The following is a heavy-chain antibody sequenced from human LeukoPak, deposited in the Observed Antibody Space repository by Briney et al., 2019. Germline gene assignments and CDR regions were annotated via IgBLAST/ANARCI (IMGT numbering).Heavy chain of an antibody. CDR2: ISAYGGST. Sequence: PGGFLRLSCAASRFTFSNYAMNWVRQAPGKGLEWVSAISAYGGSTYYADSVKGRFTISRDNSENTLYLRMNSLRAEDTAVYYCAKAVTSSWFGDAFDIWGQGTMVTVSS. CDR1: RFTFSNYA. V-gene: IGHV3-23*01. CDR3: AKAVTSSWFGDAFDI. D-gene: IGHD6-13*01. J-gene: IGHJ3*02.